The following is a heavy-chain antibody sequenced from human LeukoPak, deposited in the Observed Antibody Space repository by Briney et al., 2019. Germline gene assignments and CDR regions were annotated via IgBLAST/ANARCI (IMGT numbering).Heavy chain of an antibody. Sequence: GGSLRLSCAASGFTFSSYSMNWVRQAPGKGLEWVSSISTSSIYIYYADSVKGRFTISRDNAKNSLYLQMNSLRAEDTVVYYCARGQDTVITSRDAFDIWGQGTMVTVSS. CDR2: ISTSSIYI. D-gene: IGHD4-23*01. CDR1: GFTFSSYS. J-gene: IGHJ3*02. V-gene: IGHV3-21*01. CDR3: ARGQDTVITSRDAFDI.